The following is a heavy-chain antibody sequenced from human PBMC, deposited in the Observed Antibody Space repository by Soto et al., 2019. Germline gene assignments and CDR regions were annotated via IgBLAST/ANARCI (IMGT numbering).Heavy chain of an antibody. CDR1: GGSISSYC. V-gene: IGHV4-59*04. Sequence: SETLSLTCTVSGGSISSYCWSWIRQPPGKGLEWIGSIYYSGSTYYNPSLKSRVTMSEETSKNQFSLKLRSMTAADTAVYYCANGYYDFRYWGQGTLVTVSS. CDR3: ANGYYDFRY. D-gene: IGHD3-3*01. J-gene: IGHJ4*02. CDR2: IYYSGST.